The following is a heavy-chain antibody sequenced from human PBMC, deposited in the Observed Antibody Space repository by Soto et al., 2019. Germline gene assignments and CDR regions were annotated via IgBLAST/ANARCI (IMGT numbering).Heavy chain of an antibody. CDR3: ARGDYGPYYFDY. J-gene: IGHJ4*02. D-gene: IGHD4-17*01. Sequence: QLQLQESGSGLVKPSQTLSLTCAVSGGSISSGGYSWSWIRHPPGKVLEWIGYIYHSGNTYYNPSLKSRVTISVDRSKNQFSLNLTSVTAADTAMYYCARGDYGPYYFDYWGQGTLVTVSS. V-gene: IGHV4-30-2*01. CDR1: GGSISSGGYS. CDR2: IYHSGNT.